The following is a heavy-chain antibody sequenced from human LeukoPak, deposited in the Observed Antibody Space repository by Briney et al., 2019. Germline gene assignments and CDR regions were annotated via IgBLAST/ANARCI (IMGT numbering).Heavy chain of an antibody. D-gene: IGHD3-10*01. V-gene: IGHV1-2*02. CDR1: GYTFTGYY. Sequence: AASVKVSCKASGYTFTGYYMHWVRQAPGQGLEWMGWINPNSGGTNYAQKFLGRVTMTRDTSISTAYMELSRLRSDDTAVYYCARGSSGRRFYYYYYYMDVWGKGTTVTVSS. J-gene: IGHJ6*03. CDR3: ARGSSGRRFYYYYYYMDV. CDR2: INPNSGGT.